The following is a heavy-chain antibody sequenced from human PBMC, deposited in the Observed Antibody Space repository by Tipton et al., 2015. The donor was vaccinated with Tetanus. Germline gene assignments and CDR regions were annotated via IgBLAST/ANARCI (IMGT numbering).Heavy chain of an antibody. Sequence: RSLRLSCAASGFTFSGHAMHWLRQAPGKGLEWVALMSNDGSNIRYADSVKGRFTISRDNSKNTVYLQMTSLSAEDTAVYMCARGDGPGSYLIDYWGRGTLVTVSS. J-gene: IGHJ4*02. CDR1: GFTFSGHA. CDR2: MSNDGSNI. CDR3: ARGDGPGSYLIDY. V-gene: IGHV3-30-3*01. D-gene: IGHD3-10*01.